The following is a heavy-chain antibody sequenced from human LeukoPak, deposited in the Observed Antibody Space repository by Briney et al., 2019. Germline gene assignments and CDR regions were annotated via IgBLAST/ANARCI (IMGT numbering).Heavy chain of an antibody. CDR1: GFTVSSNY. J-gene: IGHJ3*02. Sequence: HSAGSLRLSCAASGFTVSSNYMSWVRQAPGKGLEWVSVIYSGGSTYYADSVKGRFTISRDNSKNTLYLQMNSLRAEDTAVYYCALQSGSYYFPSPHDAFDIWGQGTMVTASS. V-gene: IGHV3-53*01. CDR3: ALQSGSYYFPSPHDAFDI. D-gene: IGHD1-26*01. CDR2: IYSGGST.